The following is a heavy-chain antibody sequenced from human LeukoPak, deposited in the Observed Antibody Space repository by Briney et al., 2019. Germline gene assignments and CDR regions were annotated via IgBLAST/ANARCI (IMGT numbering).Heavy chain of an antibody. CDR1: GFTFSSYS. J-gene: IGHJ3*02. V-gene: IGHV3-21*04. CDR2: ISSSSSYI. D-gene: IGHD3-10*01. CDR3: ERGAYYGSGSYYSAFDI. Sequence: PGGSLRLSCAASGFTFSSYSMNWVRQAPGKGLEWVSSISSSSSYIYYADSVKGRFTISRDNAKNSLYLQMNSLRAEDTAVYYCERGAYYGSGSYYSAFDIWDQGTMVTVSS.